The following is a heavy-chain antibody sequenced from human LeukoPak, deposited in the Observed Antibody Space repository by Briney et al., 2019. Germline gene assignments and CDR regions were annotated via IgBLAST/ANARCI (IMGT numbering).Heavy chain of an antibody. CDR3: ARVPYDIPHSNWFDP. J-gene: IGHJ5*02. D-gene: IGHD3-9*01. CDR2: IYYSGST. V-gene: IGHV4-39*07. Sequence: SETLSLTCTVSGGSISSSSYYWGWIRQPPGKGLECIGSIYYSGSTYYNPSLKSRVTISVDTSKNQFSLKLSSVTAADTAVYYCARVPYDIPHSNWFDPWGQGTLVTVSS. CDR1: GGSISSSSYY.